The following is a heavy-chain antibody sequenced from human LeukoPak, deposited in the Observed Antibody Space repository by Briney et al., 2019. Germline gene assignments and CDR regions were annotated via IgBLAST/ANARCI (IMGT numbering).Heavy chain of an antibody. CDR1: GFTFSGYE. CDR3: ARSYYDSSSYEGYYFHYMDV. CDR2: IGSRGNTI. V-gene: IGHV3-48*03. J-gene: IGHJ6*03. Sequence: QTGGSLRLSCAASGFTFSGYEMNWVRQAPGKGLEWVSHIGSRGNTIYHARYADSVKGRFTISRDNAKNSLYLQMSSLRAEDTAVYYCARSYYDSSSYEGYYFHYMDVWGKGTTVTVSS. D-gene: IGHD3-22*01.